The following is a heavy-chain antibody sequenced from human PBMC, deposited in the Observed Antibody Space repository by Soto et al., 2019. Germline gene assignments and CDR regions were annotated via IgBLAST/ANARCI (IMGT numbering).Heavy chain of an antibody. D-gene: IGHD6-13*01. J-gene: IGHJ4*02. V-gene: IGHV1-8*01. Sequence: ASVKVSCKASGYTFTSYDINWVRQATGQGLEWMGWMNPNSGNTGYAQKFQGRVTMTRNTSISTAYMELSSLRSEDTAVYYCAATIAAAGTGTFDYWGQRTLVTVSS. CDR2: MNPNSGNT. CDR1: GYTFTSYD. CDR3: AATIAAAGTGTFDY.